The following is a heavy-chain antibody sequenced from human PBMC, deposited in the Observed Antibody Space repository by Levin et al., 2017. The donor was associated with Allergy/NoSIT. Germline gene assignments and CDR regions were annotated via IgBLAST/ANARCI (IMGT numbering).Heavy chain of an antibody. CDR1: GGSISSGGYY. J-gene: IGHJ5*01. CDR2: IYYGGSS. V-gene: IGHV4-31*03. Sequence: PSETLSLTCTVSGGSISSGGYYSNWIRQRPGKGLEWIGYIYYGGSSYSNPSLKRRVSISLDTSENQFSLELTAVSAADTAIYYCAGVPRGVGAGPWELDSWGQGTLVTVSS. D-gene: IGHD3-3*01. CDR3: AGVPRGVGAGPWELDS.